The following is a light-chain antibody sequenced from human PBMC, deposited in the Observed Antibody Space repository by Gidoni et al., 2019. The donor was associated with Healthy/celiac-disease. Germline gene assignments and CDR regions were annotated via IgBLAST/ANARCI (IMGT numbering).Light chain of an antibody. CDR3: QQSYSTPLT. J-gene: IGKJ4*01. Sequence: DIQMTQSPSSLSASVGERVTITCRASQSISSYLNWYQQKPGKAPKLLIYAASSLQIGVPSRFSGSGSGTDFTLTISSLQPEDFATYYCQQSYSTPLTFGGGTKVEIK. V-gene: IGKV1-39*01. CDR2: AAS. CDR1: QSISSY.